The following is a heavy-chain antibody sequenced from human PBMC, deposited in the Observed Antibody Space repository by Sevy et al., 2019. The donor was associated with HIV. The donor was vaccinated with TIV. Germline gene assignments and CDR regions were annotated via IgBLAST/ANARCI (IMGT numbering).Heavy chain of an antibody. V-gene: IGHV1-24*01. CDR3: ATTKDYYESSGEPFDY. J-gene: IGHJ4*02. CDR2: FDPEEAET. D-gene: IGHD3-22*01. CDR1: GSTLSQMA. Sequence: ASVKVSCKVSGSTLSQMAMHWVRQAPGKGLEWMATFDPEEAETIYTQKLQGRDTMTEEKSRDTSYMELSNLRSEDTAMYYCATTKDYYESSGEPFDYWGQGTLVTVSS.